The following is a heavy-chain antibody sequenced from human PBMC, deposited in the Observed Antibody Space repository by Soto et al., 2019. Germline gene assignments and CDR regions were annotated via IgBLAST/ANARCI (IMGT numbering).Heavy chain of an antibody. CDR1: GFAFSSHP. CDR2: ISDGGDLT. V-gene: IGHV3-23*01. Sequence: GGSLRLSXTGSGFAFSSHPMSWVRQAPERGLEWVSGISDGGDLTYNADSVRGRFTISRDNSKNTLFLQMNSLRVEDTAVYYCARRAFGSSRSFDIWGQGTMVTVSS. D-gene: IGHD6-6*01. J-gene: IGHJ3*02. CDR3: ARRAFGSSRSFDI.